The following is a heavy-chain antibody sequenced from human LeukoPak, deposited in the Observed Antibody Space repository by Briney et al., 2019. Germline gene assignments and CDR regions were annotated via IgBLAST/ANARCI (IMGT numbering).Heavy chain of an antibody. Sequence: GGSLRLSCVGSGFTFSRYWLNWVRQAPGKGLEWVANMNQDGSEIYYLDSVKGRFTISRDNAKNSLYLQMNSLRVEDTAVYYCARDVGWFRFDYWGHGTLVTASS. CDR2: MNQDGSEI. J-gene: IGHJ4*01. D-gene: IGHD2-15*01. CDR3: ARDVGWFRFDY. CDR1: GFTFSRYW. V-gene: IGHV3-7*03.